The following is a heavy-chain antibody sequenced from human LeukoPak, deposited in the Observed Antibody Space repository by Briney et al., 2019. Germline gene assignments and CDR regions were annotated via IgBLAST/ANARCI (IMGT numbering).Heavy chain of an antibody. CDR1: GFTFSSYS. V-gene: IGHV3-7*01. CDR2: IKQDGSEK. D-gene: IGHD3-22*01. CDR3: ARYSRDSSGYSSH. J-gene: IGHJ4*02. Sequence: GGSLRLSCAASGFTFSSYSMNWVRQAPGKGLEWVANIKQDGSEKYYVDSVKGRFTISRDNAKNSLYLQMNSLRAEDTAVYYCARYSRDSSGYSSHWGQGTLVTVSS.